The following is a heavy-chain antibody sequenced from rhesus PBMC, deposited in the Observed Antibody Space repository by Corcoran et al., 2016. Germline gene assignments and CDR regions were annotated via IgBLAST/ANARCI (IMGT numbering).Heavy chain of an antibody. CDR3: ARHISSWSLY. V-gene: IGHV4S11*01. J-gene: IGHJ4*01. CDR2: IYGSGSTT. Sequence: QVQLQESGPGLVKPSETLSLPCTVSGGSISGNYWNWLRQPPGKGLEWIGNIYGSGSTTNYNPALKSRVTLSVDTSKNQLSLKLSSVTAADTAVYYCARHISSWSLYWGQGVLVTVSS. CDR1: GGSISGNY. D-gene: IGHD6-13*01.